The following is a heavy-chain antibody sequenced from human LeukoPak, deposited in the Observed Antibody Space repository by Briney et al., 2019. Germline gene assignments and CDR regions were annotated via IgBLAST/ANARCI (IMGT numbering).Heavy chain of an antibody. J-gene: IGHJ5*02. V-gene: IGHV1-2*02. CDR1: GYTFTGYY. D-gene: IGHD4-17*01. Sequence: GASVKVSCKASGYTFTGYYMHWVRPAPGQGLEWMGWINPNSGGTNYAQKFQGRVTMTRDTSISTAYMEMSRLRADDTAVYYCARAYGDYEEWFDPWGQGTLVTVSS. CDR3: ARAYGDYEEWFDP. CDR2: INPNSGGT.